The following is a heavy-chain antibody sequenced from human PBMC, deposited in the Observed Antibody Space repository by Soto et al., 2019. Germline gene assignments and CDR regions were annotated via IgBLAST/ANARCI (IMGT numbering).Heavy chain of an antibody. CDR2: IIPIFGTA. CDR3: GRVRGIVGAIVSAFSCGMDV. V-gene: IGHV1-69*01. Sequence: QVQLVQSGAEVKKPGSSVKVSCKASGGTFSSYAISWVRQAPGQGLEWMGGIIPIFGTANYAQKFQGRVTITADESTSSAYMELRSLRSEDTDVYYCGRVRGIVGAIVSAFSCGMDVWVQGTTVTVSS. D-gene: IGHD1-26*01. CDR1: GGTFSSYA. J-gene: IGHJ6*02.